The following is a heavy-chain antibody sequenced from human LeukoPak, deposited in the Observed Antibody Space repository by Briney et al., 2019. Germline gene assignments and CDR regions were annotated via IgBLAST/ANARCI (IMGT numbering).Heavy chain of an antibody. Sequence: SETLSLTCAVYGGSFSGYFWSWIRQPPGKGLEWIGEINYSGSTNYNPSLKSRVTISVDTSKNQFSLKLSSVTAADTAVYYCASSGYYAILTVYYPFDYWGKETLSPSPQ. CDR3: ASSGYYAILTVYYPFDY. D-gene: IGHD3-9*01. V-gene: IGHV4-34*01. CDR1: GGSFSGYF. CDR2: INYSGST. J-gene: IGHJ4*02.